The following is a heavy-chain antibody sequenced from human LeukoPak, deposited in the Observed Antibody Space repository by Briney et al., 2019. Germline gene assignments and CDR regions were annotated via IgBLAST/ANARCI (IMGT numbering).Heavy chain of an antibody. V-gene: IGHV3-66*01. D-gene: IGHD3-9*01. Sequence: PGGSLRLSCAVSGFTFRDAAMTWVRQAPGKGLEWVSVIYSGGSTYYADSVKGRFTISRDNSKNTLYLQMNSLRVEDTAVYYCALGLVTDYWGQGTLVTVSS. CDR3: ALGLVTDY. J-gene: IGHJ4*02. CDR2: IYSGGST. CDR1: GFTFRDAA.